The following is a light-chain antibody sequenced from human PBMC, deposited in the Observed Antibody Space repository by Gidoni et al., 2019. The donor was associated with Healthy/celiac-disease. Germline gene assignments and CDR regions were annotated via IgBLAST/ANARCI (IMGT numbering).Light chain of an antibody. Sequence: ELAMTQSPATLSVSPVERATLSCRASQSVSSNLAWYQQKPGQAPRLLIYGAYTRATGIPDRFGGGGSGAEFTLTISSQQSEDFAVYCCQEYNNWPTWTFGEGTKVEIK. CDR2: GAY. CDR1: QSVSSN. V-gene: IGKV3-15*01. CDR3: QEYNNWPTWT. J-gene: IGKJ1*01.